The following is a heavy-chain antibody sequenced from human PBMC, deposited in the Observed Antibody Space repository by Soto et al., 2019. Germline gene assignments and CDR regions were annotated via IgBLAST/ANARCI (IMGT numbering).Heavy chain of an antibody. J-gene: IGHJ6*02. V-gene: IGHV3-33*01. CDR3: ARDRLVPYGYGMDV. CDR2: IWFDGSKK. CDR1: GFTFRSYG. D-gene: IGHD2-2*01. Sequence: GGSLRLSCAASGFTFRSYGIHWVRQAPGKGMEWVALIWFDGSKKYYVDSVKGRFAVSRDNSKNTLYLQMNSLRVEDTAVYYCARDRLVPYGYGMDVWGQGTTVTVSS.